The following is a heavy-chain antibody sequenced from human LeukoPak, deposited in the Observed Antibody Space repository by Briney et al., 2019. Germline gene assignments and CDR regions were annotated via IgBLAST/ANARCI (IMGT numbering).Heavy chain of an antibody. CDR1: GGSISSYY. D-gene: IGHD3-3*01. V-gene: IGHV4-59*01. CDR2: IRYSWST. Sequence: SETLSLTCTVSGGSISSYYWSWIRQPPGKRLEWIGHIRYSWSTNYNPSLKSRVTISVDSSKNQFSLKLSSVTAADTAVYYCASRSSIWSGYQDTLYYFDSWGQGTLVTVSA. CDR3: ASRSSIWSGYQDTLYYFDS. J-gene: IGHJ4*02.